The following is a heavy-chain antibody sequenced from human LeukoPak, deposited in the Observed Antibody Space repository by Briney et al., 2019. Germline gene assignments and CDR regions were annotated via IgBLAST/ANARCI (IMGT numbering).Heavy chain of an antibody. J-gene: IGHJ6*03. CDR2: ISSSSSTI. CDR1: GFTFSSYS. CDR3: ARVGLLRYFDWLFSHYYYMDV. V-gene: IGHV3-48*04. Sequence: GGSLRLSCAASGFTFSSYSMNWVRQAPGKGLEWVSYISSSSSTIYYADSVKGRFTISRDNAKNSLYLQMNSLRAEDTAVYYCARVGLLRYFDWLFSHYYYMDVWGKGTTVTVSS. D-gene: IGHD3-9*01.